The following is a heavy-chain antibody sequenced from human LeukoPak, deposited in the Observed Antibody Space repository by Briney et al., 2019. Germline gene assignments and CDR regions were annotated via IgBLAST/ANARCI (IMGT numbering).Heavy chain of an antibody. J-gene: IGHJ6*02. D-gene: IGHD2-15*01. CDR2: MNPNSGNT. CDR3: ARPDCSGGSCQGSYYYYYGMDV. CDR1: GYTFTSYA. V-gene: IGHV1-8*02. Sequence: ASLKLSCTASGYTFTSYAINWVRQAPGQGLEWMGWMNPNSGNTDYAQKFQGRVTMTRNTSISTAYMELSSLRSEDTAVYYCARPDCSGGSCQGSYYYYYGMDVWGQGTTVTVSS.